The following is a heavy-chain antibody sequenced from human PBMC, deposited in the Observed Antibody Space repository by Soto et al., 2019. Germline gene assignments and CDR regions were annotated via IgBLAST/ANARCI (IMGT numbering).Heavy chain of an antibody. V-gene: IGHV1-69*01. Sequence: QVQLVQSGAEVKKPGASVKVSCKASGYTFTSYDINWVRQATGQGLEWMGGIIPIFGTANYAQKFQGRVTITADESTSTADMELSSLRSEDTAVYYCANGREYRIQLWLRTPRYYYGMDVWGQGTTVTVSS. D-gene: IGHD5-18*01. CDR1: GYTFTSYD. CDR3: ANGREYRIQLWLRTPRYYYGMDV. CDR2: IIPIFGTA. J-gene: IGHJ6*02.